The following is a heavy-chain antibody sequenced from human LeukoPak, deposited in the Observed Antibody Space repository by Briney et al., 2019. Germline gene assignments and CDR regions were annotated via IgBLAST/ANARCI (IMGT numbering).Heavy chain of an antibody. Sequence: GGTLRLSCAASGFTFSSHGMSWVRQAPGKGLEWVAVISYDGSNKYYADSVKGRFTISRDNSKNTLYLQMNSLRAEDTAVYYCARDKYDFWSGYPPITNWFDPWGQGTLVTVSS. D-gene: IGHD3-3*01. CDR2: ISYDGSNK. CDR1: GFTFSSHG. V-gene: IGHV3-30*03. CDR3: ARDKYDFWSGYPPITNWFDP. J-gene: IGHJ5*02.